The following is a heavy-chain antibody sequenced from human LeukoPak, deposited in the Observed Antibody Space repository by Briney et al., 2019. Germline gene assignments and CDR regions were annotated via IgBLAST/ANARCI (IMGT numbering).Heavy chain of an antibody. J-gene: IGHJ4*02. CDR1: GFTFSSYE. CDR2: ISSSGSTI. D-gene: IGHD4-11*01. V-gene: IGHV3-48*03. Sequence: GGSLRLSCAASGFTFSSYEMNWVRQAPGKGLEGVSYISSSGSTIYYADSVKGRFTISRDNAKNSLYLQMNSLRAGDTAVYYCARAGYSNFIDYWGQGTLVTVSS. CDR3: ARAGYSNFIDY.